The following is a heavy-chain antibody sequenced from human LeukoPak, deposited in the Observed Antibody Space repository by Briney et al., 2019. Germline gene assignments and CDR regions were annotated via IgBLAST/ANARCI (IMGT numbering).Heavy chain of an antibody. V-gene: IGHV4-59*01. Sequence: PSETLSLTCTVSGGSISSYYWSWIRQPPGKGLEWIGYIYYSGSTNYNPSLKSRVTISVDTSKNQFSLKLSSVTAADTAVYYCASVDSSGYLFDYWGQGTLVTVSS. CDR2: IYYSGST. CDR3: ASVDSSGYLFDY. J-gene: IGHJ4*02. CDR1: GGSISSYY. D-gene: IGHD3-22*01.